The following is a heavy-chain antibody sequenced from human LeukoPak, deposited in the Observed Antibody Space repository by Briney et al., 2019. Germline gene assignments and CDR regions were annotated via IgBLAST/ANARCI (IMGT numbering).Heavy chain of an antibody. CDR2: IYYSGST. D-gene: IGHD2-21*01. Sequence: SETLSLTCTVSGGSISSYYWSWIRRPPGKGLEWVGYIYYSGSTNYNPSLKSRVTISVDTSKNQFSLKLSSVTAADTAVYYCARYIVKDPLYYFDFWGQGTLVTVSS. J-gene: IGHJ4*02. V-gene: IGHV4-59*08. CDR1: GGSISSYY. CDR3: ARYIVKDPLYYFDF.